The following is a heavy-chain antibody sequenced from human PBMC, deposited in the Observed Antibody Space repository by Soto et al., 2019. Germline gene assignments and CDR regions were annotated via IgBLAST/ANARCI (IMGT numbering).Heavy chain of an antibody. CDR2: INHTGST. J-gene: IGHJ6*02. V-gene: IGHV4-34*01. CDR1: GGSFSGYS. CDR3: ARVVGGYYYGMDV. Sequence: SETLSLTCAVYGGSFSGYSWTWIRQPPGTGLEWIGEINHTGSTNYNPSLKSRVTTSVDKSKNQFSLKLSSVTAADTAVYYCARVVGGYYYGMDVWGQGTTVTVSS. D-gene: IGHD2-2*01.